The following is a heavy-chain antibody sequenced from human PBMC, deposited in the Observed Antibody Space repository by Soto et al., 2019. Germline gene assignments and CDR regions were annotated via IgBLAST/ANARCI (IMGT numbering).Heavy chain of an antibody. CDR3: ARVWNGYFDY. V-gene: IGHV3-66*01. D-gene: IGHD1-1*01. J-gene: IGHJ4*02. CDR1: GFTVSSNY. Sequence: LRLSCAASGFTVSSNYMSWVRQAPGKGLEWVSVIYSGGSTYYADSVKGRFTISRDNSKNTLYLQMNSLRAEDTAVYYCARVWNGYFDYWGQGTLVTVSS. CDR2: IYSGGST.